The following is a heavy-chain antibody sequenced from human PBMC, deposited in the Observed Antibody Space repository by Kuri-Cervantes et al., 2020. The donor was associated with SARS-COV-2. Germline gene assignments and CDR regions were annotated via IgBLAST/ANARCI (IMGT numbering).Heavy chain of an antibody. CDR3: ARDRSRAYYYDNSGFGA. CDR2: INHSGST. V-gene: IGHV4-34*01. D-gene: IGHD3-22*01. J-gene: IGHJ5*02. Sequence: SETLSLTCAVYGGSFSGYYWSWIRQPPGKGLEWIGEINHSGSTNYNPSLKSRVTISVDTSKNQFSLKLSSVTAADTAVYYCARDRSRAYYYDNSGFGAWGQGTLVTVSS. CDR1: GGSFSGYY.